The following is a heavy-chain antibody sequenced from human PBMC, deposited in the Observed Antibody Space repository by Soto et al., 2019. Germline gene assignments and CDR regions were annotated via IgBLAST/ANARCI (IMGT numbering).Heavy chain of an antibody. CDR2: IYYSGST. J-gene: IGHJ5*02. V-gene: IGHV4-30-4*01. CDR1: CGSISSGDYY. D-gene: IGHD5-18*01. CDR3: ARYPSGDTGIDP. Sequence: SETLSLTCTVSCGSISSGDYYWSWIRQPPGKGLEWIGYIYYSGSTYYNPSLKSRVTISVDTSKNQFSLKLSSVTAADTAVYYCARYPSGDTGIDPWGQGTLVTVSS.